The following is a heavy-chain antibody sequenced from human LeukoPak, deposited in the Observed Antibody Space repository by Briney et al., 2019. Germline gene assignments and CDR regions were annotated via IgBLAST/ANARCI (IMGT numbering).Heavy chain of an antibody. CDR1: GFTFSSYG. V-gene: IGHV3-33*06. Sequence: GGSLRLSCAASGFTFSSYGMHWVRQAPGKGLEWVAVIWYDGSNKYYADSVKGRFTISRDNSKNTLYLQMNRLRAEDTAVYYCAKDADSSGWYTDYWGQGTLVTVSS. CDR3: AKDADSSGWYTDY. D-gene: IGHD6-19*01. CDR2: IWYDGSNK. J-gene: IGHJ4*02.